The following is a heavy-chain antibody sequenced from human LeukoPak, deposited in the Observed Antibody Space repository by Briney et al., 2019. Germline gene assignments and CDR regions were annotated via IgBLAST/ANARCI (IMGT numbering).Heavy chain of an antibody. CDR2: INHSGST. CDR1: GGSFSGYY. V-gene: IGHV4-34*01. J-gene: IGHJ4*02. CDR3: ARAARSVYYGSGSYRFDY. Sequence: PSETLSLTCAVYGGSFSGYYWSWIRQPPGKGLEWIGEINHSGSTNYNPSLKSRVTISVDTSKNQFSLKLSSVTAADTAVYYCARAARSVYYGSGSYRFDYWGQGTLVTVSS. D-gene: IGHD3-10*01.